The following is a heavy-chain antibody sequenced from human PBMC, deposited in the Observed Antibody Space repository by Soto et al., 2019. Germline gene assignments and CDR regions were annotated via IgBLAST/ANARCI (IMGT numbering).Heavy chain of an antibody. Sequence: QVQLVESGGGVVQPGRSLRLSCAASGFTFSSYAMHWVRQAPGKGLEWVAVISYDGNNKYYADSVKGRFTISRDNSKNTLYLQMNSLRAEDTAVYYSASAPTTVVTPYYFDYWGQGTLVTVSS. CDR1: GFTFSSYA. D-gene: IGHD4-17*01. J-gene: IGHJ4*02. CDR2: ISYDGNNK. CDR3: ASAPTTVVTPYYFDY. V-gene: IGHV3-30-3*01.